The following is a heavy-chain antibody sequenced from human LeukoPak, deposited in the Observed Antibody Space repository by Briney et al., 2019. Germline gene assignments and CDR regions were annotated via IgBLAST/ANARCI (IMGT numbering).Heavy chain of an antibody. CDR2: ISAGGGST. V-gene: IGHV3-23*01. CDR3: AKRPMTTVADYFDY. Sequence: GGSLRLSCAASGFTFSSYALSWVRQAPGKGLDWVSAISAGGGSTYYADSVKGRFTISRDNSKNTLYLQMNSLRAEDTAVYYCAKRPMTTVADYFDYWGQGTLVTVSS. CDR1: GFTFSSYA. J-gene: IGHJ4*02. D-gene: IGHD4-23*01.